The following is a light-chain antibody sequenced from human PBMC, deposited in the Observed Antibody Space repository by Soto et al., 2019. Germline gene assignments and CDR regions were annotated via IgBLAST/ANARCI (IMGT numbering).Light chain of an antibody. CDR1: QSVSTRS. CDR2: GAS. J-gene: IGKJ1*01. Sequence: ELVLTQSPGTLSLSPGERATLSCRASQSVSTRSLAWYQQKHGQAHRLLISGASSRAADIPDRFSGSGSGTDLTITINRLEPEDFEVYYCQQYDSSPRTFGQGTKVDIK. V-gene: IGKV3-20*01. CDR3: QQYDSSPRT.